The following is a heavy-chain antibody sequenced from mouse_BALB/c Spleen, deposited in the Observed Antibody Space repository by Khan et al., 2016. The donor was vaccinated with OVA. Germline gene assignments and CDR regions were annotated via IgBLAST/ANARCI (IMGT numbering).Heavy chain of an antibody. CDR1: GYTFTDYA. CDR2: ISTYYGDV. V-gene: IGHV1S137*01. D-gene: IGHD1-1*02. CDR3: ARGGKSAY. Sequence: QVQLQQSGAELVRPGVSVKISCKGSGYTFTDYAMHWVKQSHAKSLEWIGVISTYYGDVDYSQKFKGKATMTVDRSSSTAYMELARLTSEDSAIYYCARGGKSAYWGQGTLVTVSA. J-gene: IGHJ3*01.